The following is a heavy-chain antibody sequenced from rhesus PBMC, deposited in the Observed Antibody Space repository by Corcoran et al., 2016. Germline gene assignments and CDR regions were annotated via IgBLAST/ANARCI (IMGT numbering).Heavy chain of an antibody. CDR2: INSGGCRT. Sequence: EVQLVETGGGLVQPGGSLRLSCAASGLPFRLFAMPCVRQSPGKGLEWISAINSGGCRTYYADSVKGRCTISRENSKNTLSLQMNSLRAEDTAVYYCAKGGSGWYVDYWGQGVLVTVSS. V-gene: IGHV3S5*01. J-gene: IGHJ4*01. CDR1: GLPFRLFA. CDR3: AKGGSGWYVDY. D-gene: IGHD6-31*01.